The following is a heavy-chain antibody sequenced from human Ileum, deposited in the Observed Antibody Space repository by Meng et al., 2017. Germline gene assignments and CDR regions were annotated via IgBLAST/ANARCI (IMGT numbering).Heavy chain of an antibody. CDR1: GWSFSCSY. CDR2: INHSGST. CDR3: SRTSYYDNSGYYPG. D-gene: IGHD3-22*01. V-gene: IGHV4-34*01. Sequence: GPLQQWGAGLLKPSEPRSLTFAVYGWSFSCSYWSWIRQPPGKGLEWIGEINHSGSTNYNPSLNSRVTISVDTSKNQFSLKLSSVTAADTAVYYCSRTSYYDNSGYYPGWGQGTLVTVSS. J-gene: IGHJ4*02.